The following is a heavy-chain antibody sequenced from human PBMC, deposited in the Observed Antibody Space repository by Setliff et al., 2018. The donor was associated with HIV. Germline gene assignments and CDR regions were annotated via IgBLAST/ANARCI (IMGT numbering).Heavy chain of an antibody. CDR1: GGYLSNHH. V-gene: IGHV4-59*08. CDR2: ISDSGTA. D-gene: IGHD2-15*01. J-gene: IGHJ4*02. CDR3: ARLGSHCKNAFCPPY. Sequence: PSETLSLTCTVSGGYLSNHHWIWIRQPPGKGLEWIGRISDSGTADYDPSLKSRLTISGDTSKNQVSLRLSSVTAADTAVYYCARLGSHCKNAFCPPYWGQGTLVTVSS.